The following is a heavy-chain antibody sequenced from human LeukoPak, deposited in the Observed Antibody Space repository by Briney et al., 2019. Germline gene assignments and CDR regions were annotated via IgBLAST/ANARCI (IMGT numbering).Heavy chain of an antibody. D-gene: IGHD2-2*01. V-gene: IGHV1-46*01. CDR1: GYTFTNYY. CDR3: ATDATSRASLDY. CDR2: INPSGGST. J-gene: IGHJ4*02. Sequence: ASVKVSCKASGYTFTNYYIHWVRQAPGQGLECMGIINPSGGSTSYAQKFQGRVTMTEDTSTDTAYMELSSLRSEDTAVYYCATDATSRASLDYWGQGTLVTVSS.